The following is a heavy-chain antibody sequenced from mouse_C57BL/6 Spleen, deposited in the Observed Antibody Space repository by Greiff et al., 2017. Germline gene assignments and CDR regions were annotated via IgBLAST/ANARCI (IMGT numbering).Heavy chain of an antibody. CDR3: ASAAYHYAMDY. V-gene: IGHV1-42*01. CDR1: GYSFTGYY. J-gene: IGHJ4*01. D-gene: IGHD2-10*01. CDR2: INPSTGGT. Sequence: LVESGPELVKPGASVKISCKASGYSFTGYYMNWVKQSPEKSLEWIGEINPSTGGTTYNQKFKAKATLTVDKSSSTAYMQLKSLTSEDSAVYYCASAAYHYAMDYWGQGTSVTVSS.